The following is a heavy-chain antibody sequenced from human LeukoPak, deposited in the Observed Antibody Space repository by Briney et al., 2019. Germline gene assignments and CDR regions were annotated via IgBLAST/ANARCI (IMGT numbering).Heavy chain of an antibody. V-gene: IGHV3-7*01. Sequence: QAGGSLRLSCAASGFTFTNNFMSWVRQVPGKGLEWVANIKQDGSETTYADSVKGRFTISRDNAKNSLYLQMNSLRAEDTAVYYCARVRGGSSPYYFDYWGQGTLVTVSS. J-gene: IGHJ4*02. CDR2: IKQDGSET. CDR1: GFTFTNNF. D-gene: IGHD6-13*01. CDR3: ARVRGGSSPYYFDY.